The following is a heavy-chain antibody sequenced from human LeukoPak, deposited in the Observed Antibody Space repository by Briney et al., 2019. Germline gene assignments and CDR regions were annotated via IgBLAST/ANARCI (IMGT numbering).Heavy chain of an antibody. CDR2: IIPILGIA. Sequence: SVKVSCKASGGTFSSYAISWVRQAPGQGLEWMGRIIPILGIANYAQKFQGRVTITADKSTSTAYMELSSLRSEDTAVYYCARSYSSSWYSGDFQHWGQGTLVTVSS. D-gene: IGHD6-13*01. CDR1: GGTFSSYA. J-gene: IGHJ1*01. CDR3: ARSYSSSWYSGDFQH. V-gene: IGHV1-69*04.